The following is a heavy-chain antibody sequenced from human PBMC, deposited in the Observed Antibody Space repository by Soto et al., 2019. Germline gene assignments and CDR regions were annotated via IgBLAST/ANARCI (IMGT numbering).Heavy chain of an antibody. D-gene: IGHD3-22*01. CDR3: AKDLSPYYDSSSY. CDR1: GFTFSSYG. J-gene: IGHJ4*02. CDR2: ISYDGSNK. V-gene: IGHV3-30*18. Sequence: HPGGSLRLSCAASGFTFSSYGMHWVRQAPGKGLEWVAVISYDGSNKYYADSVKGRFTISRDNSKNTLYLQMNSLRAEDTAVYYCAKDLSPYYDSSSYWGQGTLVTVSS.